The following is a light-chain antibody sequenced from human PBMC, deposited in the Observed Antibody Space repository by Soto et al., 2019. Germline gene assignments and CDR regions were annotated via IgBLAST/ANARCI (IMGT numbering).Light chain of an antibody. CDR1: QSISSW. CDR3: QLYNSYPWT. CDR2: DAS. Sequence: DIQMTQSPSTLSASVGDRVTITCRASQSISSWLAWYQQKPGKAPKLLIYDASSLESGVPSRFSGSGSGTEFNLTISSLQPDEFATYYCQLYNSYPWTFGQGTKVEIK. J-gene: IGKJ1*01. V-gene: IGKV1-5*01.